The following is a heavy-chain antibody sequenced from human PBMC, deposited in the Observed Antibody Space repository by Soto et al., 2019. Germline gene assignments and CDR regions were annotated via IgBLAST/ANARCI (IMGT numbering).Heavy chain of an antibody. CDR1: GYTFTGYY. CDR3: ARDPHYYGSGSPDY. CDR2: INPNSGGT. J-gene: IGHJ4*02. D-gene: IGHD3-10*01. Sequence: ASVEVSCKASGYTFTGYYIHWVRQAPGQGLEWMGWINPNSGGTNYAQKFQGRVTMTRDTSISTAYMELSRLRSDDTAVYYCARDPHYYGSGSPDYWGQATLVTVSS. V-gene: IGHV1-2*02.